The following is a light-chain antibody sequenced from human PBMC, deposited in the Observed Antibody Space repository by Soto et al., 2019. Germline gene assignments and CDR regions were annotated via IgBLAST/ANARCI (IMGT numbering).Light chain of an antibody. J-gene: IGLJ3*02. V-gene: IGLV2-14*01. CDR2: EVS. CDR1: SSDVGGYNY. Sequence: QSALTQPASVSGSPGQSITISCTGSSSDVGGYNYVSWYQHHPGKAPKLMIYEVSNRPSGVSNRFSGSKFDNTASLTISGLQSEDEADYYCSSYTSSSTVVFGGGTKLTVL. CDR3: SSYTSSSTVV.